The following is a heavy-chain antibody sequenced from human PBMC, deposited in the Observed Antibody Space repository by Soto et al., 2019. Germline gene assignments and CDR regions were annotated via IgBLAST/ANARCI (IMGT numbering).Heavy chain of an antibody. J-gene: IGHJ6*02. V-gene: IGHV4-4*02. CDR1: GGSISSSNW. Sequence: SETLSLTCAVSGGSISSSNWWSWVRQPPGKGLEWIGEIYHSGGTNYNPSLKSRVTISVDKSKNQFSLKLSSVTAADTAVYYCARSRGSGGYYSTLYYYGMDVWGQGTTVTVSS. D-gene: IGHD3-10*01. CDR3: ARSRGSGGYYSTLYYYGMDV. CDR2: IYHSGGT.